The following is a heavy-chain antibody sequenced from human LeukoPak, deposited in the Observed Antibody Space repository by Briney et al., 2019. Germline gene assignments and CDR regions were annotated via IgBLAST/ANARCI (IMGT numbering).Heavy chain of an antibody. D-gene: IGHD3-10*01. CDR3: AKDQDPHSYGSGSYAPFDY. CDR2: ISGSGGST. J-gene: IGHJ4*02. CDR1: GFSFTTHA. V-gene: IGHV3-23*01. Sequence: GGSLRLSCVASGFSFTTHAMGWVRQAPGKGLEWVSHISGSGGSTKYSGSVKGRFAISRDNSKNTLYLQINSLGADDTAVYYCAKDQDPHSYGSGSYAPFDYWGQGTLVTVSS.